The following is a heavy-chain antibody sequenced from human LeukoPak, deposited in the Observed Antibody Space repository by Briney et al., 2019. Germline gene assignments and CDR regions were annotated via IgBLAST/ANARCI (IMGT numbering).Heavy chain of an antibody. D-gene: IGHD1-26*01. CDR1: GFTFSSYW. CDR2: IKQDGSEK. Sequence: GGSLRLSCAASGFTFSSYWMSWVRQAPGKGLEWVANIKQDGSEKYYVDSVKGRFTISRDNAKNSLYLQMNSLRAEDTAVYYCARGSAYSGSYYAFDIWGQGTMVTVSS. J-gene: IGHJ3*02. CDR3: ARGSAYSGSYYAFDI. V-gene: IGHV3-7*01.